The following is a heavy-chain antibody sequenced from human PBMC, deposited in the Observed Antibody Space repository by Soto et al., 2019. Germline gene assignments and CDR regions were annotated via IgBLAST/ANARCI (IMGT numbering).Heavy chain of an antibody. V-gene: IGHV5-10-1*01. CDR2: IDPIDSKT. D-gene: IGHD6-13*01. Sequence: GESQKISCKGSGYSFTSYWVSWVRQMPGKGQEWMGRIDPIDSKTKYSPSLEGHITISVDKSISTTYLQWSSLKASDTAIYYCARRIAAAGGYYYYAFDVWGQGTAVTVSS. J-gene: IGHJ6*02. CDR1: GYSFTSYW. CDR3: ARRIAAAGGYYYYAFDV.